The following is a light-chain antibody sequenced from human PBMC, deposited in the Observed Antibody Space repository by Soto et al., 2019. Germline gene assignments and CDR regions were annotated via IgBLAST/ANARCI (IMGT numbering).Light chain of an antibody. J-gene: IGLJ3*02. Sequence: VLNHPPSASGTPRQRVTLPRSGASSNIGTYTVNWYQQLPGTAPKLLIYTDYQRPSGVPDRFSGSKSGTSASLAINGLHSEDEADYYCASWDDNLNGGVFGGGTKVTVL. V-gene: IGLV1-44*01. CDR3: ASWDDNLNGGV. CDR1: SSNIGTYT. CDR2: TDY.